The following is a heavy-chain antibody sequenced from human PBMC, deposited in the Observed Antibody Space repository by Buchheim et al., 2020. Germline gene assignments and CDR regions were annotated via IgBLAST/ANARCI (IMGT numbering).Heavy chain of an antibody. V-gene: IGHV3-23*01. D-gene: IGHD3-3*01. CDR3: AKDSVDFWSGYPYYFDY. J-gene: IGHJ4*02. CDR2: TSGSGGRT. CDR1: GFTFSGYA. Sequence: EVQLLESGGGLVQPGGSLRLSCAASGFTFSGYAMSWVRQAPGKGLEWVSATSGSGGRTYYADSVKGRFTIPRDNSKKTPYRQMNNLRAEDTAVYYCAKDSVDFWSGYPYYFDYWGQGAL.